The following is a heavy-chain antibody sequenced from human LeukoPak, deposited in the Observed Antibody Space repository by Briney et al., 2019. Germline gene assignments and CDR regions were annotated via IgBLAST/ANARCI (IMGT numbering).Heavy chain of an antibody. CDR2: ISASGGTT. V-gene: IGHV3-23*01. Sequence: QSGGSLRLSCAASGFTFNSYAMSWVRQAPGTRLEWVSAISASGGTTYYAESVKGRFTISRDNSENTLFLQMNSLRAEDMAVYYCAKEPREYCSSTSCPNWFDLWGQGTLVTVSS. CDR1: GFTFNSYA. D-gene: IGHD2-2*01. CDR3: AKEPREYCSSTSCPNWFDL. J-gene: IGHJ5*02.